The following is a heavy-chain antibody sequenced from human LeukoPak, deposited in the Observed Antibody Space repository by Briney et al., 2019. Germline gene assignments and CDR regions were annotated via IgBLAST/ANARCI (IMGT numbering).Heavy chain of an antibody. D-gene: IGHD6-13*01. CDR2: IYPGDSDT. CDR1: GYSFTNYW. CDR3: ARLGSSSWYGEYYGMDV. J-gene: IGHJ6*02. Sequence: GESLKISFKGSGYSFTNYWIAWVRQMPGKGLEWMGIIYPGDSDTRYSPSFQGQVTISADKSISTAYLQWSSLKASDTAMYYCARLGSSSWYGEYYGMDVWGQGTTVTVSS. V-gene: IGHV5-51*01.